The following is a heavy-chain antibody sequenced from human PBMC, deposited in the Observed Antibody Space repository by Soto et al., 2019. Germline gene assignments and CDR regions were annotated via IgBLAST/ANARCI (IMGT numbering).Heavy chain of an antibody. Sequence: ASVKVSCKASGYTFTSYDINWVRQATGQGLEWMGWMNPNSGNAGYAQKFQGRVTMTADNSMSTAYMELSSLRSEDTAVYYCARDSKVALSLYYYYGMDVWGEGTTVTVSS. CDR3: ARDSKVALSLYYYYGMDV. CDR1: GYTFTSYD. J-gene: IGHJ6*04. V-gene: IGHV1-8*01. CDR2: MNPNSGNA. D-gene: IGHD2-15*01.